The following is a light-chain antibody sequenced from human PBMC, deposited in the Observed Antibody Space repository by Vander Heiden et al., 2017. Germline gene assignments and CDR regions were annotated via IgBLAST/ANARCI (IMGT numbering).Light chain of an antibody. CDR3: QQSYSTPYT. CDR2: GAS. V-gene: IGKV1-39*01. J-gene: IGKJ2*01. CDR1: QSLSSY. Sequence: DIQMTQSPSSLSASVGDRVTITCRASQSLSSYLNWYQQKPGKAPELLIYGASSLQSGVPSRFSGSGSGTDFTLTISSLQPEDFATYYCQQSYSTPYTFGQGTKLEIK.